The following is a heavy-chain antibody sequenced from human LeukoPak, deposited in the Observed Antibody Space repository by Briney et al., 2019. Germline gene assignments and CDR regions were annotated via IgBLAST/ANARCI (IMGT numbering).Heavy chain of an antibody. J-gene: IGHJ1*01. D-gene: IGHD1-26*01. CDR1: GGSISSSSYY. V-gene: IGHV4-39*01. Sequence: SETLSLTCTVSGGSISSSSYYWGWIRQPPGKGLEWIGSIYYSGSTYYNPSLKSRVTISVDTSTNQFSLKLSSVTAADTAVYYCARWESESDRGDFQHWGQGTLVTVSS. CDR3: ARWESESDRGDFQH. CDR2: IYYSGST.